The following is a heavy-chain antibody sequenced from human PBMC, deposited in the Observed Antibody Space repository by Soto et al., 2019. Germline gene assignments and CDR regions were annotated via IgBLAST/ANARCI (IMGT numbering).Heavy chain of an antibody. CDR2: IIPIFGTA. CDR3: ATGYYLPYYYYGMDV. CDR1: RYTFSSYA. Sequence: QVQLVQSGAEVKKPGASVKVSCKASRYTFSSYAISWVRQAPGQGLEWMGGIIPIFGTANYAQKFQGRVTITADKSTSTAYMELSSLRSEDTAVYYCATGYYLPYYYYGMDVWGQGTTVTVSS. D-gene: IGHD3-9*01. J-gene: IGHJ6*02. V-gene: IGHV1-69*06.